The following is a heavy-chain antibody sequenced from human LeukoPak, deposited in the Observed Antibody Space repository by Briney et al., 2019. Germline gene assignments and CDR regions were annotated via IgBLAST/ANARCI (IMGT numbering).Heavy chain of an antibody. CDR1: RGSICNFF. Sequence: SQTLSPTCTLSRGSICNFFWSSIRQPPGQGLEWIGYIYYSGGTNYNPSLKSRVTISVDTSKNQFSLKLSSVTAADTAVYYCARPSRSVSTAGAFDIWGQGTMVTVS. V-gene: IGHV4-59*01. D-gene: IGHD5/OR15-5a*01. CDR2: IYYSGGT. CDR3: ARPSRSVSTAGAFDI. J-gene: IGHJ3*02.